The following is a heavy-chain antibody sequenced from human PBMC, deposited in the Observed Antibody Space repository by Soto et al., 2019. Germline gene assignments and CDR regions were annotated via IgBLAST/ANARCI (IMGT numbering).Heavy chain of an antibody. D-gene: IGHD3-16*01. J-gene: IGHJ4*02. Sequence: QVQLQEWGPGLVKPSETLSLTCTVSGASMNNYYGSWVRQPPGKGLEWIGYMYYSGGSNSNPSLKGRVTISVDTSKNPISLKLTSVTAADTAVYYCVRSGHSFGGVMWGQGTLVTVSS. CDR2: MYYSGGS. CDR1: GASMNNYY. CDR3: VRSGHSFGGVM. V-gene: IGHV4-59*01.